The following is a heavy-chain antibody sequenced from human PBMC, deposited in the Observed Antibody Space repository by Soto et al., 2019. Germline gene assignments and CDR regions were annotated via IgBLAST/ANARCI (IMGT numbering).Heavy chain of an antibody. CDR3: AGSSDYYDSSGYYYS. D-gene: IGHD3-22*01. CDR2: ISSSGSTI. V-gene: IGHV3-48*03. Sequence: GGSLRLSCAASGFTFSSYEMNWVRQAPGKGLEWVSYISSSGSTIYYADSVKGRFTISRDNAKNSLYLQMNSLRAEDTAVYYCAGSSDYYDSSGYYYSWGQGTLVTVSS. J-gene: IGHJ4*02. CDR1: GFTFSSYE.